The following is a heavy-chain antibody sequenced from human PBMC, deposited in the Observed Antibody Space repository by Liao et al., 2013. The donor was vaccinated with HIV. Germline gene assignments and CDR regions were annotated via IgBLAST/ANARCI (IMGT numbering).Heavy chain of an antibody. Sequence: QVQLQESGPRLVKPSETLSLTCTVSGGSSSSYYWTWIRQPGGKGLEWIGRIHPSGGINYNPSLKSRVTMSVDTSKNQFFLKMNSVTAADTAVYYCARGDLEFDYWGQGTLVTVSS. V-gene: IGHV4-4*07. CDR3: ARGDLEFDY. D-gene: IGHD1-1*01. J-gene: IGHJ4*02. CDR2: IHPSGGI. CDR1: GGSSSSYY.